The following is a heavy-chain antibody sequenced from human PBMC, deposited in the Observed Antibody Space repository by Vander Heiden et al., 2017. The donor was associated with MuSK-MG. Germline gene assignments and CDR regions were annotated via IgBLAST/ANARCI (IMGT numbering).Heavy chain of an antibody. V-gene: IGHV3-11*01. D-gene: IGHD1-1*01. J-gene: IGHJ5*02. CDR1: GFTFSDYY. CDR3: ARAFMFRTERERRNWFDP. Sequence: QVQLVESGGGLVKPGGSLRLSCAASGFTFSDYYLSWIRQAPGKGLEWVSYISSSGSTIYYADSVKGRVTISRDNAKNSLYRQINSLRAEETAVYYCARAFMFRTERERRNWFDPWGQGTMVTVYS. CDR2: ISSSGSTI.